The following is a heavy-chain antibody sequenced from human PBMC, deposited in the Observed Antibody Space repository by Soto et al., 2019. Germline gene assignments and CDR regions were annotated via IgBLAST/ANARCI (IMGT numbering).Heavy chain of an antibody. CDR2: TYYRSKWFY. CDR3: VRSGSGDLDY. V-gene: IGHV6-1*01. Sequence: SQTLSLTCAISGDSASSNSAAWNWIRQSPSRGLEFLGRTYYRSKWFYDYAVSVKSRITINPDTSKNPFSLQLNSVTPEDTAMYYCVRSGSGDLDYWGQGTLVTVSS. CDR1: GDSASSNSAA. J-gene: IGHJ4*02. D-gene: IGHD3-3*01.